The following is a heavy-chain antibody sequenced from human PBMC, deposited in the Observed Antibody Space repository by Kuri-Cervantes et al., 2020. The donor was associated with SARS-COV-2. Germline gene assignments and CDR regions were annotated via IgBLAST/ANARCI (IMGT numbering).Heavy chain of an antibody. CDR2: ISYDGSNK. J-gene: IGHJ4*02. CDR3: VRDGDHWNFDY. CDR1: GFTFSNAW. V-gene: IGHV3-30*03. D-gene: IGHD1-1*01. Sequence: GESLKISCAASGFTFSNAWMSWVRQAPGKGLEWVAVISYDGSNKYYADSVKGRFTISRDNSKNMLFLQMNSLRAEDTAVYYCVRDGDHWNFDYWGQGTLVTVSS.